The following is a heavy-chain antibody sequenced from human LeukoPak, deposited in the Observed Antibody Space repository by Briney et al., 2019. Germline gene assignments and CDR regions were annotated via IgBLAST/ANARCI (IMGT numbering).Heavy chain of an antibody. CDR2: IKPNSGGT. CDR1: GYTFTGYY. J-gene: IGHJ4*02. Sequence: ASVKVSCKASGYTFTGYYMHGVRQAPGQGLEWMGRIKPNSGGTNYAQKFQGRVTMTRDTSISTAYMELSRLRSDDTAVYYCAGRAIAAAMFDYWGQGTLVTVSS. V-gene: IGHV1-2*06. CDR3: AGRAIAAAMFDY. D-gene: IGHD6-13*01.